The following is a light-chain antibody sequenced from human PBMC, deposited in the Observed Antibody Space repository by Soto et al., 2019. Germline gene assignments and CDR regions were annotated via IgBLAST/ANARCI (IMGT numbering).Light chain of an antibody. J-gene: IGKJ2*01. CDR1: QAISNH. Sequence: DIQMTQSPSSLSASVGDRVTITCRASQAISNHLGWYRQKPGKAPELLIYAAPLLESGVTSRFSGSGFGTDFTLTINSLQPEDVATYYCQHFYTYPHTFGQGTKVEV. V-gene: IGKV1-27*01. CDR3: QHFYTYPHT. CDR2: AAP.